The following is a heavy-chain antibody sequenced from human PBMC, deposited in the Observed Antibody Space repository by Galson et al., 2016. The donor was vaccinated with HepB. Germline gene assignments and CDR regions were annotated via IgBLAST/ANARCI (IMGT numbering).Heavy chain of an antibody. CDR1: GVTFSNYN. CDR2: ISSSTSYI. V-gene: IGHV3-21*01. J-gene: IGHJ4*02. D-gene: IGHD3-10*01. Sequence: SLRLSCAASGVTFSNYNMNWVRQAPGKELEWVSSISSSTSYIYYADSVKGRFTISRDSAKNSLYLQMNSLRAEDTAVYYCVYYYGSGSYYKRDYWGQGTLVTVSS. CDR3: VYYYGSGSYYKRDY.